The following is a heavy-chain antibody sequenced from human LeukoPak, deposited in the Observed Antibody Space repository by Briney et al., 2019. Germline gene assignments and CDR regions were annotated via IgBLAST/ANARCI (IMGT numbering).Heavy chain of an antibody. CDR2: IKQDGGKK. CDR3: TRVGYIDEGIDY. V-gene: IGHV3-7*04. CDR1: GFPFSSYW. J-gene: IGHJ4*02. D-gene: IGHD5-24*01. Sequence: GGSLRLSCVASGFPFSSYWMTWVRQAPGKGLEWVANIKQDGGKKSYVDSVKGRFTISRDNAKNSLYLQMNSLRAEDTAIYYCTRVGYIDEGIDYWGQGTLVTVSS.